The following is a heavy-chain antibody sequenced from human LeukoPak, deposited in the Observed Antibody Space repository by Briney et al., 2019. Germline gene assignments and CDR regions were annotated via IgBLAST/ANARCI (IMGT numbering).Heavy chain of an antibody. J-gene: IGHJ3*02. CDR1: GYTFTGYY. CDR3: ARVDESGAFDI. V-gene: IGHV1-2*02. D-gene: IGHD3-10*01. Sequence: ASVKVSCKASGYTFTGYYMHWVRQAPGQGLEWMGWINPNSGGTNYAQKFQGRVTMTRDTSNSRAYMELSRLRYDDTTVYYCARVDESGAFDIWGQGTMVTVSS. CDR2: INPNSGGT.